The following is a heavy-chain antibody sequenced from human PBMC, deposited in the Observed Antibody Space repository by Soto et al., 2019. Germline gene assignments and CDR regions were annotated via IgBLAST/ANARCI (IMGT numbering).Heavy chain of an antibody. CDR3: ARGIYYDSSGSTRYFDL. J-gene: IGHJ2*01. V-gene: IGHV4-4*07. D-gene: IGHD3-22*01. CDR2: IYTSGST. Sequence: SETLSLTCTVSGGSISSYYWSWIRQPAGKGLEWIGRIYTSGSTNYNPSLKSRVTMSVDTSKNQFSLKLSSVTAADTAVYYCARGIYYDSSGSTRYFDLWGRGTLVTASS. CDR1: GGSISSYY.